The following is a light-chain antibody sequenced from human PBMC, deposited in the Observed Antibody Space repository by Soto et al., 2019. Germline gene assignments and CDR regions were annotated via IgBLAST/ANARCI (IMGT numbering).Light chain of an antibody. CDR3: QQTYSVPHS. V-gene: IGKV1-39*01. J-gene: IGKJ2*03. CDR1: QHISIY. CDR2: AAS. Sequence: DIQMTQSPSSLSASVGDRVTITCRASQHISIYLNWYQQRPGTAPKLLIFAASSLQSGVPSRFSGCGSGTDFTLTISSLQPEDFATYYCQQTYSVPHSFGQGTKLEIK.